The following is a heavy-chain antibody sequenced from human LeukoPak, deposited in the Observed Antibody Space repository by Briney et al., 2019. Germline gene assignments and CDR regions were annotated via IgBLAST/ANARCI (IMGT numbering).Heavy chain of an antibody. J-gene: IGHJ4*02. CDR1: GFTFSSSG. CDR3: ARSPSNSFYYFDY. CDR2: IWYDGSDK. Sequence: GGSLRLSCAASGFTFSSSGMHWVRQAPGKGLEWVAVIWYDGSDKYYADSVKGRLTISRDNSKNTLYLQMNSLRAEDTAVYYCARSPSNSFYYFDYWGQGTLVTVSS. D-gene: IGHD5-18*01. V-gene: IGHV3-33*01.